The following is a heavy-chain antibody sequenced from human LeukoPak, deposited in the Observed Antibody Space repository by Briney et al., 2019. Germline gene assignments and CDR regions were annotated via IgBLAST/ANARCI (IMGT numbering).Heavy chain of an antibody. CDR1: GYSFTSYW. J-gene: IGHJ6*02. Sequence: GESLKISCKGSGYSFTSYWIGWVRQMPGKGLEWMGIIYPGDSDTRYSPSFQGQVTISADKSISTAYLQWSSLKASDTAMYYCAVKTGSTSYYYGLDVWGQGTTVTVSS. D-gene: IGHD1-7*01. V-gene: IGHV5-51*01. CDR2: IYPGDSDT. CDR3: AVKTGSTSYYYGLDV.